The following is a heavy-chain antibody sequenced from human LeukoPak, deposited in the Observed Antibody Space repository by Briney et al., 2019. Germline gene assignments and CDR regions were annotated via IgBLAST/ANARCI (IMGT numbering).Heavy chain of an antibody. J-gene: IGHJ4*02. CDR2: IVVGSGNT. D-gene: IGHD4-17*01. CDR1: GFTFTSSA. CDR3: AASPSTVTTLPPVY. V-gene: IGHV1-58*02. Sequence: SVKVSCKASGFTFTSSAMQWVRQARAQRLEWIGWIVVGSGNTNYAQKFQERVTITRDMSTSTAYMELSSLRSEDTAVYYCAASPSTVTTLPPVYWGQGTLVTVSS.